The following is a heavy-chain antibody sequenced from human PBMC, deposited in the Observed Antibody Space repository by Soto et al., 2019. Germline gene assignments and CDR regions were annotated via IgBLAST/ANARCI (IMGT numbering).Heavy chain of an antibody. CDR2: IYYSGST. V-gene: IGHV4-39*01. J-gene: IGHJ5*02. CDR1: GGSISSGDYY. Sequence: SETLSLTCTVSGGSISSGDYYWNWIRQPPGKGLEWIGSIYYSGSTYYNPSLKSRVTISVDTSKNQFSLKLSSVTAADTAVYYCATQEVGGSYVYTFDPWGQGTLVTVSS. CDR3: ATQEVGGSYVYTFDP. D-gene: IGHD1-26*01.